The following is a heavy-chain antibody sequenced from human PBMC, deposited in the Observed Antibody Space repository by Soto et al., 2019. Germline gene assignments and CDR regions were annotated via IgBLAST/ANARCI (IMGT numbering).Heavy chain of an antibody. Sequence: EVQLVEAGGGLVQPGRSLRLSCAASGFSFDDFGMHWVRQAPGKGLEWVSGISWNSLNIGYADSVKGRFTISRDNAKNSLFLQMNSLRVENTAFYCCAKGYGYRTGWHRYYFDFWGQGILVTVSS. CDR3: AKGYGYRTGWHRYYFDF. V-gene: IGHV3-9*01. D-gene: IGHD6-19*01. CDR1: GFSFDDFG. J-gene: IGHJ4*02. CDR2: ISWNSLNI.